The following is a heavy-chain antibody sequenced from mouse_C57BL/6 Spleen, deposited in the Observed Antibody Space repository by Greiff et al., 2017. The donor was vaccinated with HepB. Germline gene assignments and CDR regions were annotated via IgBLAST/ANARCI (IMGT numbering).Heavy chain of an antibody. V-gene: IGHV1-75*01. J-gene: IGHJ1*03. CDR1: GYTFTDYY. CDR3: ARSYYYGSSRYFDV. CDR2: IFPGSGST. Sequence: LQQSGPELVKPGASVKISCKASGYTFTDYYINWVKQRPGQGLEWIGWIFPGSGSTYYNEKFKGKATLTVDKSSSTAYMLLSSLTSEDSAVYFCARSYYYGSSRYFDVWGTGTTVTVSS. D-gene: IGHD1-1*01.